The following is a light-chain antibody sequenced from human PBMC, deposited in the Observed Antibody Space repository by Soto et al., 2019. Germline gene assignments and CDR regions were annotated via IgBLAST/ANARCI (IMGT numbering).Light chain of an antibody. V-gene: IGKV1-5*01. Sequence: DILLTQSPSTLSGSVGDRVTITCRASQTISSWLAWYQQKPGKAPKRLIYGTSNLQTGVPSRFSGSGSGTEFTLTISSLEPEDFAAYYCQQSFSCPWTFGQGTKVDIK. CDR1: QTISSW. J-gene: IGKJ1*01. CDR3: QQSFSCPWT. CDR2: GTS.